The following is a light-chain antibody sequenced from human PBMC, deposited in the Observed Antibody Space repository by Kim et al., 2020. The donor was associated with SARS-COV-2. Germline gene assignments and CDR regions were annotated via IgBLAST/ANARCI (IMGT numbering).Light chain of an antibody. CDR3: QAWDSSTAV. CDR1: KLGDKN. J-gene: IGLJ2*01. V-gene: IGLV3-1*01. CDR2: EDS. Sequence: SYELTQPPSVSVSPGQTASITCSGDKLGDKNVCWYQQKPGQSPVLVIYEDSKRPSGIPERVSGSNSGNTATLTISGTQAMDEADYYCQAWDSSTAVFGGGTKLTVL.